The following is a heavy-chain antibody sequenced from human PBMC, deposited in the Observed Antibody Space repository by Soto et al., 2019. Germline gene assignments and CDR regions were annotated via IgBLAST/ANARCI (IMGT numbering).Heavy chain of an antibody. Sequence: QVQLQQWGAGLLKPSETLSLTCAVYGGSFSGYYWSWIRQPPGKGLECIGEINHSGSTNYNPSLKSRVTISVDTSKNPSSLKLSSVTAADTAVYYCARDYYDSSGRPTIDYWSQGTLVTASS. CDR3: ARDYYDSSGRPTIDY. CDR1: GGSFSGYY. V-gene: IGHV4-34*01. J-gene: IGHJ4*02. CDR2: INHSGST. D-gene: IGHD3-22*01.